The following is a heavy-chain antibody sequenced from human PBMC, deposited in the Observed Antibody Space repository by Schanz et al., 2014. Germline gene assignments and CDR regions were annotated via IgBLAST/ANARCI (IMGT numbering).Heavy chain of an antibody. J-gene: IGHJ4*02. D-gene: IGHD5-12*01. CDR2: ISGSGGST. V-gene: IGHV3-23*04. Sequence: EVHLEESGGGLVQPGGSQRLSCAVSGFTFSNCDMTWVRQAPGKGLEWVSAISGSGGSTNYADSVKGRFTISRDNSKNTVYLQMNSLRAEDTAVYYCTKERGYIYWGQGTLVTVSS. CDR3: TKERGYIY. CDR1: GFTFSNCD.